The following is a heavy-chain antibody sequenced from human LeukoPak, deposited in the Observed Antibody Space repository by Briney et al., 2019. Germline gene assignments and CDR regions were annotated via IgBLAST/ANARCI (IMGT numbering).Heavy chain of an antibody. J-gene: IGHJ3*02. V-gene: IGHV4-59*01. Sequence: SETLSLTCTVSGDSISSYYWGWIRQPPGKGLEWIGYIYYTGITKYNPSLKSRVTMSVDTSKNQFSLKLTSVTAADTAVYYCARYCSTSGTKAFGIWGQGTMVTVSS. CDR1: GDSISSYY. D-gene: IGHD3-10*01. CDR3: ARYCSTSGTKAFGI. CDR2: IYYTGIT.